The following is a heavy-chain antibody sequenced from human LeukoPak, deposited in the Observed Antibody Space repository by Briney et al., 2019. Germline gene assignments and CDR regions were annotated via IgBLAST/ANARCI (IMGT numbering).Heavy chain of an antibody. V-gene: IGHV3-30*18. CDR3: AKDPTKAGVLYYFAY. J-gene: IGHJ4*02. CDR2: ISYDGGKK. Sequence: PGGSLRLSCAASGFTFSSYAMSWVRQAPGKGLEWMAFISYDGGKKYYADSVKGRFTISRDNPKNTLYLQVNSLRADDTAVYYCAKDPTKAGVLYYFAYWGQGTLVTVSS. CDR1: GFTFSSYA. D-gene: IGHD6-13*01.